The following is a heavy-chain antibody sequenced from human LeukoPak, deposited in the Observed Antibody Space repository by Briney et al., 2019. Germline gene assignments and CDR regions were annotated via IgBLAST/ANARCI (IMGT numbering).Heavy chain of an antibody. CDR3: ARARDGHINNWFDP. Sequence: SETLSLTCAVYGGSFSGYYWSWIRQPPGKGLEGIGYIYYSGSTNYNPSLKSRVTISVDTSKNQFSLKMSSVTAADTAVYYCARARDGHINNWFDPWGQGTLVTVSS. J-gene: IGHJ5*02. V-gene: IGHV4-59*01. CDR2: IYYSGST. CDR1: GGSFSGYY. D-gene: IGHD5-24*01.